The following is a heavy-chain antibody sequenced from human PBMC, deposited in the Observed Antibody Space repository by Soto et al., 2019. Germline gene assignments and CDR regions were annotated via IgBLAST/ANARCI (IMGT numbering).Heavy chain of an antibody. CDR1: GGSISSGGYS. CDR3: KQKTAYDILTGPQNWFDP. J-gene: IGHJ5*02. CDR2: IYYSGST. Sequence: TLSVTSAVSGGSISSGGYSWSWMRKPPGKGLEWIGYIYYSGSTYYNPSLKSRVTISVDTSKNQFSLKLSSVTAADTAVFFFKQKTAYDILTGPQNWFDPWGQGTLVTVSS. V-gene: IGHV4-30-2*05. D-gene: IGHD3-9*01.